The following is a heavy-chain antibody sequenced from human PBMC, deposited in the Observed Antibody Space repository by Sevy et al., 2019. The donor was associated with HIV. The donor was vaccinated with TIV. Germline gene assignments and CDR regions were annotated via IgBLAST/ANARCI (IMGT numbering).Heavy chain of an antibody. D-gene: IGHD3-22*01. CDR1: GGSISSYY. CDR3: ARVGQEDSSGNEAFDI. V-gene: IGHV4-4*07. J-gene: IGHJ3*02. Sequence: SETLSLTCTVSGGSISSYYWSWIRQPAGKGLEWIGRIYTSGSTNYNPSLKSRVTMSVDTSKNQFSLKLSFVTAADTAVYYCARVGQEDSSGNEAFDIWGQGTMVTVSS. CDR2: IYTSGST.